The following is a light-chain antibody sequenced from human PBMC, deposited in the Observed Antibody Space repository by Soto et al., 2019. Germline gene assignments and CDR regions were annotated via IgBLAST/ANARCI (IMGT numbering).Light chain of an antibody. CDR2: AAS. V-gene: IGKV1-9*01. Sequence: DIQMTQSPSSLSASVGDRVTITCRASQSITSYLNWYQQKPGKAPNLLIYAASTLQNGVPSWFSGSGSGTEFTLTISSLQPEDFATYYCLHLNSYSPDTFGPGTKVDIK. CDR1: QSITSY. CDR3: LHLNSYSPDT. J-gene: IGKJ3*01.